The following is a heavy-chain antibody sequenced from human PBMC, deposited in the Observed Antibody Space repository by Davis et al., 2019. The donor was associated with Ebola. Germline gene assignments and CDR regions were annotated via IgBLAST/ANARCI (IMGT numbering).Heavy chain of an antibody. Sequence: PSETLSLTCAVYGGSFSGYYWSWIRQPPGKGLEWIGEINHSGSTNYNPSLKSRVTISVDTSKNQFSLKLSSVTAADTAVYYCARFVTMPIVATANWFDPWGQGTLVTVSS. V-gene: IGHV4-34*01. CDR2: INHSGST. D-gene: IGHD5-12*01. CDR1: GGSFSGYY. J-gene: IGHJ5*02. CDR3: ARFVTMPIVATANWFDP.